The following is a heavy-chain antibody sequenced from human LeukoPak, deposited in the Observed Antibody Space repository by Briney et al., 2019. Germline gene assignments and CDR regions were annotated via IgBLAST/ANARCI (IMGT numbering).Heavy chain of an antibody. Sequence: ASVKVSCKASGGTFTSYDINWVRQATGQGLEWMGWMNPNSGNTGYAQKFQGRVTMTRNTSISTAYMEPSSLRSEDTAVYYCARGGERYFDWLSGRYGMDVWGQGTTVTVSS. CDR1: GGTFTSYD. V-gene: IGHV1-8*01. CDR3: ARGGERYFDWLSGRYGMDV. CDR2: MNPNSGNT. D-gene: IGHD3-9*01. J-gene: IGHJ6*02.